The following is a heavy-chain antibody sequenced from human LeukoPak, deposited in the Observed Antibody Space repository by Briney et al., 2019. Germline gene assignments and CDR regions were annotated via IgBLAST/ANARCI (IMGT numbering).Heavy chain of an antibody. CDR3: ARGAYGDK. Sequence: ASVKVSCEASGYTLTSYGINWMRQAPGQGLEWMGWISTQSGNTNYAQKVQGRLTLTTDRPTNTAYMELRSLRSDDTAVYYCARGAYGDKWGQGTMVTVSS. CDR1: GYTLTSYG. V-gene: IGHV1-18*01. CDR2: ISTQSGNT. J-gene: IGHJ4*02. D-gene: IGHD4-17*01.